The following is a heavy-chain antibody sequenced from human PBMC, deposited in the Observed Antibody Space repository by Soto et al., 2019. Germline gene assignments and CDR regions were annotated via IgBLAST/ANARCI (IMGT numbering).Heavy chain of an antibody. CDR1: GFTFGDYA. D-gene: IGHD3-16*01. V-gene: IGHV3-49*04. CDR2: IRSKDYGGTT. CDR3: TRDYEYSHFYDFDY. J-gene: IGHJ4*02. Sequence: GGSLRLSCTASGFTFGDYAMNWVRQAPGKGLEWVGFIRSKDYGGTTEYAASVQGRFTISRDDSKSIAYLQMNSLRTEDTAVYYCTRDYEYSHFYDFDYWGQGALVTVSS.